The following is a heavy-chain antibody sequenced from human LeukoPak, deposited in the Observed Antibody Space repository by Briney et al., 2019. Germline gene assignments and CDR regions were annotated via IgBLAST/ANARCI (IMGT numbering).Heavy chain of an antibody. CDR2: IIPIFGTA. CDR1: GGTFSSYA. Sequence: SVKVSCKASGGTFSSYAISWVRQAPGQGLEWMGGIIPIFGTANYAQKFQGRVTITTDESTSTAYMELSSLRSEDTAVYYCARGGHYYDSSGDHFDYWGQGTLVTVSS. V-gene: IGHV1-69*05. D-gene: IGHD3-22*01. CDR3: ARGGHYYDSSGDHFDY. J-gene: IGHJ4*02.